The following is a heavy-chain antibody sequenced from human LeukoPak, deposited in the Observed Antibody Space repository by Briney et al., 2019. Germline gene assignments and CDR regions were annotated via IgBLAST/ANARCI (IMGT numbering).Heavy chain of an antibody. CDR1: GFTFSSYS. CDR2: ISSSSSTI. J-gene: IGHJ4*02. Sequence: GESLRLSCAASGFTFSSYSMNWVRQPPGKGLEWVSYISSSSSTIYYADSVKARFTISRDNAKNSLYLQMNSLRAEDTAVYYCARAYGGTFDYWSQGTLVTVSS. V-gene: IGHV3-48*01. D-gene: IGHD4-23*01. CDR3: ARAYGGTFDY.